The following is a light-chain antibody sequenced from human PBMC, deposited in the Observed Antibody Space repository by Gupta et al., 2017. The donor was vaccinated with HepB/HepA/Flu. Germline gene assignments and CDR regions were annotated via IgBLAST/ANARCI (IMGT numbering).Light chain of an antibody. CDR2: EVS. V-gene: IGLV2-23*02. Sequence: QSALTQPASVSGSRGQSITISCTGTSSDIGSYDLVSWYQQYPGKALKLMIFEVSKRPSGVSNRFAASKSGNTASLTISGLQGEDEATYHCCSYAGNNFWVFGGGTKLTVL. CDR1: SSDIGSYDL. J-gene: IGLJ3*02. CDR3: CSYAGNNFWV.